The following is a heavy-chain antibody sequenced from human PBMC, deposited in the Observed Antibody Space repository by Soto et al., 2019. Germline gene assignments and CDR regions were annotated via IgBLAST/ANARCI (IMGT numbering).Heavy chain of an antibody. CDR2: ISYDGSNK. CDR1: GFTFSSYA. CDR3: ARDRNSYGLGGGAFDY. V-gene: IGHV3-30-3*01. J-gene: IGHJ4*02. D-gene: IGHD5-18*01. Sequence: QVQLVESGGGVVQPGRSLRLSCAASGFTFSSYAMHWVRQAPGKGLEWVAVISYDGSNKYYADSVKGRFTISRDNSKNRLYLQMNSLRAEETAVYYCARDRNSYGLGGGAFDYWGQGTLVTVSS.